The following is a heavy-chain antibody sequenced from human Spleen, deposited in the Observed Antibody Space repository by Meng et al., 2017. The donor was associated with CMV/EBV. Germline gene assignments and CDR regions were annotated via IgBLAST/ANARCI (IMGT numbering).Heavy chain of an antibody. Sequence: LSLTCAVSGGSISSSNWWSWVRQPPGKGLEWVSYISSSGSTIYYADSVKGRFTISRDNAKNSLYLQMNSLRAEDTAVYYCARDFRYDFWSGYFTQWAFDIWGQGTMVTVSS. CDR2: ISSSGSTI. D-gene: IGHD3-3*01. V-gene: IGHV3-11*01. CDR1: GGSISSS. J-gene: IGHJ3*02. CDR3: ARDFRYDFWSGYFTQWAFDI.